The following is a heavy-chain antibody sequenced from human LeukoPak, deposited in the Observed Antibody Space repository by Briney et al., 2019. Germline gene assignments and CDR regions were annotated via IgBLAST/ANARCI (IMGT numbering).Heavy chain of an antibody. CDR3: ARRSGYYYTDY. Sequence: PGGSLRLSCAASGFTFSLYWMHWVRQGPGKGLEWVSSISSSSSYIYYADSVKGRFTISRDNAKNSLYLQMNSLRAEDTAVYYCARRSGYYYTDYWGQGTLVTVSS. J-gene: IGHJ4*02. CDR1: GFTFSLYW. V-gene: IGHV3-21*01. CDR2: ISSSSSYI. D-gene: IGHD3-22*01.